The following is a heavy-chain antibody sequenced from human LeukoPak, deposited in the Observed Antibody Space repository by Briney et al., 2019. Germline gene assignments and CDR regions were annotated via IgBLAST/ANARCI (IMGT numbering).Heavy chain of an antibody. CDR2: ISDSGGST. J-gene: IGHJ2*01. CDR1: GFTFSTYA. CDR3: AKLSGSGWYGYFDL. D-gene: IGHD6-19*01. Sequence: PGGSLRLSCAAAGFTFSTYAMSWVRQAPGKGLEWVSTISDSGGSTYFADSVKGRFPISRDNSKNTLYLQMDSLRAEDTAVYYCAKLSGSGWYGYFDLWGRGTLVTVSS. V-gene: IGHV3-23*01.